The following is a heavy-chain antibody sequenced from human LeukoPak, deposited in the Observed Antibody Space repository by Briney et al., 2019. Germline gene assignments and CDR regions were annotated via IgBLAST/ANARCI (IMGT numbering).Heavy chain of an antibody. CDR1: GFTFNKYW. CDR3: ARKAGIASAGNYFDY. J-gene: IGHJ4*02. Sequence: GGSLRLSCAASGFTFNKYWMHWVRQAPGKGLVWVSQINSAGSSTSYADSVKGRFTISRDNANNALYLQMNSLRAEDTAVYYCARKAGIASAGNYFDYWGQGTLVTVSS. D-gene: IGHD6-13*01. V-gene: IGHV3-74*01. CDR2: INSAGSST.